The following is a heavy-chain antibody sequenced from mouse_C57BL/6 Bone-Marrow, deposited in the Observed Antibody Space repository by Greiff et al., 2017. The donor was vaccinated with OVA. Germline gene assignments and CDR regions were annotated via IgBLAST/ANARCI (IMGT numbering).Heavy chain of an antibody. CDR1: GYTFTSYW. V-gene: IGHV1-69*01. Sequence: QVQLQQPGAELVMPGASVKLSCKASGYTFTSYWMHWVKQRPGQGLEWIGEIDPTDSYTTYNQKFKGKSTLTVDKSYSTAYMQLSSLTSEVSAVYYSATYYGSSYVGWYVDVWGTGTTVTVSS. CDR3: ATYYGSSYVGWYVDV. J-gene: IGHJ1*03. CDR2: IDPTDSYT. D-gene: IGHD1-1*01.